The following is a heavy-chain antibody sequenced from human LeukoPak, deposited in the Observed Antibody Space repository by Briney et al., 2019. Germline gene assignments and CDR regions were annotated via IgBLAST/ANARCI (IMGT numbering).Heavy chain of an antibody. V-gene: IGHV3-7*01. CDR3: VRGPSFGDFVDYLDS. CDR2: IKQGGNTK. J-gene: IGHJ4*02. CDR1: GFTFSSHW. Sequence: GGSLRLSCAASGFTFSSHWMTWVRLAPGKGLEWVVHIKQGGNTKHYVGSVKGRFTISRDDAQNTLYLQMNSLRDDDTAVYYCVRGPSFGDFVDYLDSWGQGTRVTVSS. D-gene: IGHD4-17*01.